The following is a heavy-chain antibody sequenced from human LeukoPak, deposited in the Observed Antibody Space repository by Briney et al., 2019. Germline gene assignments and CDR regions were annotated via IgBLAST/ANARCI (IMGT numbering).Heavy chain of an antibody. Sequence: PSETLSLTCTVSGGSISSSSYYWGWIRQPPGKGLEWIGYLFNSGSTNYNPSLKSRVTISVDTSKNQFSLKLSSVAAADTAVYYCASPPAPYTSGWYFGYWGQGTLVTVSS. CDR3: ASPPAPYTSGWYFGY. D-gene: IGHD6-19*01. J-gene: IGHJ4*02. CDR1: GGSISSSSYY. CDR2: LFNSGST. V-gene: IGHV4-61*05.